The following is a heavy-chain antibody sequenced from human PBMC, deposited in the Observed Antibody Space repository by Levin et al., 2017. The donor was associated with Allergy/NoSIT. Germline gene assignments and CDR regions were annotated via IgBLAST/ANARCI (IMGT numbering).Heavy chain of an antibody. Sequence: SETLSLTCTVSGGSISSYYWSWIRQPPGKGLEWIGYIYYSGSTNYNPSLKSRVTISVDTSKNQFSLKLSSVTAADTAVYYCARVGDLLWFGGGDLWGRGTLVTVSS. CDR3: ARVGDLLWFGGGDL. CDR2: IYYSGST. J-gene: IGHJ2*01. V-gene: IGHV4-59*01. CDR1: GGSISSYY. D-gene: IGHD3-10*01.